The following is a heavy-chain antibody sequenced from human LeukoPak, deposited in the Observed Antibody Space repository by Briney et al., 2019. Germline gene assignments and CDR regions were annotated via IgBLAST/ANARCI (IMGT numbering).Heavy chain of an antibody. CDR2: ISGSGGST. V-gene: IGHV3-23*01. CDR3: ARRRYSGSYVDY. J-gene: IGHJ4*02. Sequence: HPGGSLRLSCAASGFTFSSYAMSWVRQAPGKGLEWVSAISGSGGSTYYADSVKGRFTISRDNSKSTLYLQMNSLRAEDTAVYYCARRRYSGSYVDYWGQGTLVTVSS. CDR1: GFTFSSYA. D-gene: IGHD1-26*01.